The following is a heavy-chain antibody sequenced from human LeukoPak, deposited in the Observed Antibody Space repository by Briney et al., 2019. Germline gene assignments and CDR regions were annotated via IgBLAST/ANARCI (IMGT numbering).Heavy chain of an antibody. D-gene: IGHD4-11*01. J-gene: IGHJ4*02. Sequence: GASVKVSCKASGGTVSSHAISWVRQAPGQGLEWMGVINPIFHTSTYAKKFQGRLTITKDESMSTASMDLSSLISDDTAVYYCARGRTTGEFDYWGQGTLVTVSS. CDR3: ARGRTTGEFDY. CDR1: GGTVSSHA. CDR2: INPIFHTS. V-gene: IGHV1-69*05.